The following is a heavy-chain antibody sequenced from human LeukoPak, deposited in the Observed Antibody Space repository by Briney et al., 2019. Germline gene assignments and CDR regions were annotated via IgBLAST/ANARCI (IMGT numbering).Heavy chain of an antibody. CDR2: INPNSGGT. J-gene: IGHJ4*02. V-gene: IGHV1-2*02. Sequence: ASVKLSCKASGYTFTGYYMHWVRQAPGQGLEWMGWINPNSGGTNYAQTFQGRVTMTRDTSISTAYMELSRLRSNDTAVYYCARVLGGSLSRGYSYGFDYWGQGTLVTVSS. CDR3: ARVLGGSLSRGYSYGFDY. CDR1: GYTFTGYY. D-gene: IGHD5-18*01.